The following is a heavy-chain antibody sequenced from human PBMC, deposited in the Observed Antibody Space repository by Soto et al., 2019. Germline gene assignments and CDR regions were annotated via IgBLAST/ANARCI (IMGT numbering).Heavy chain of an antibody. CDR2: IRSKAYGGTT. V-gene: IGHV3-49*02. Sequence: GKGLEWVVFIRSKAYGGTTEYAASVKGGFTISRDDSKRIAYLQMNSLKTEDTAVYYCICQARGGIRYCSTVSGCLLTRSSDL. CDR3: ICQARGGIRYCSTVSGCLLTRSSDL. J-gene: IGHJ2*01. D-gene: IGHD3-9*01.